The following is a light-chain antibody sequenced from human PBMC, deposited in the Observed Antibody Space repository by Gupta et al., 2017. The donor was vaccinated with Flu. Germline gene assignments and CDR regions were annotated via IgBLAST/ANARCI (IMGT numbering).Light chain of an antibody. Sequence: VTISCSGSSTNNGSNTVAWYQQLPGKAPKPLIYSNNLRPSGGADRFSGSKSGASASLAISGLQSEDEADYYCEAWEGRRGGFWVFGGGTKVTVL. CDR1: STNNGSNT. CDR3: EAWEGRRGGFWV. V-gene: IGLV1-44*01. CDR2: SNN. J-gene: IGLJ3*02.